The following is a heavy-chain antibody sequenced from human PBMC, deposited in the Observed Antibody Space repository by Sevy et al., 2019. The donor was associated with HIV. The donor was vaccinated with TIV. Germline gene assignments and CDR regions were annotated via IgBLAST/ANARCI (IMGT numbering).Heavy chain of an antibody. V-gene: IGHV4-59*01. CDR2: IYFTGNT. CDR1: GGSISSYF. CDR3: ARDSTTGPRGVDY. Sequence: SELSLTSSASGGSISSYFWSWVRQSPGKGLEWIGNIYFTGNTDYSPSPKSRVTLSPDTSKSQFSLSLRSVTAADTAISFCARDSTTGPRGVDYWGQGTLVTVSS. D-gene: IGHD1-1*01. J-gene: IGHJ4*02.